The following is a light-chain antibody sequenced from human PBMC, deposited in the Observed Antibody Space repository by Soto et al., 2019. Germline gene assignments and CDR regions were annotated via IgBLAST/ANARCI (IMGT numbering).Light chain of an antibody. CDR2: EVS. V-gene: IGLV2-8*01. CDR3: SSYEGSNTYVV. Sequence: QSALTQPPSASGSPGQSVTISCTGTSSDIGGYNYVSWYQQHPGKAPKLMIYEVSKRPSGVPDRFSGSKSGNTASLTVSGLQAEDEADYYCSSYEGSNTYVVFGGGTKLTVL. J-gene: IGLJ2*01. CDR1: SSDIGGYNY.